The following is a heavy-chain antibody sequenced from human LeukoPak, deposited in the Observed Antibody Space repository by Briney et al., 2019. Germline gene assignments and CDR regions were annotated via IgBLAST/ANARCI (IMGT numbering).Heavy chain of an antibody. J-gene: IGHJ4*02. D-gene: IGHD3-10*01. V-gene: IGHV3-33*05. Sequence: GGSLTLSCAVSGLTFSNYDVHCVRQARGSGLEWVAVISSVGTNKNYADSVKGRFTLSRDNSKNTLYLQMNSLRDGDTAVYYCAREGWFGELLYYFDYWGQGTLVTVSS. CDR3: AREGWFGELLYYFDY. CDR1: GLTFSNYD. CDR2: ISSVGTNK.